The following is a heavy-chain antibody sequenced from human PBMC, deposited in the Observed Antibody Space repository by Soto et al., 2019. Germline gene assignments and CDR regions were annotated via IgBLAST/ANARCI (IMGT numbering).Heavy chain of an antibody. CDR1: GFTFSSYA. J-gene: IGHJ6*02. Sequence: TGGSLRLSCAASGFTFSSYAMSWVRQAPGKGLEWVSAISGSGCSTYYADSVKGRFTISRDNSKNTLYLQMNSLRAEDTAVYYCAKGSYDFWSGFVPRFYYYGMDVWGQGTTVTVSS. CDR3: AKGSYDFWSGFVPRFYYYGMDV. V-gene: IGHV3-23*01. D-gene: IGHD3-3*01. CDR2: ISGSGCST.